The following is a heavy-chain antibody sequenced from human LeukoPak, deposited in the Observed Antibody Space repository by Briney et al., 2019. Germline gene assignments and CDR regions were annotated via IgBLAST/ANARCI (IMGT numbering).Heavy chain of an antibody. J-gene: IGHJ4*02. V-gene: IGHV1-18*01. D-gene: IGHD3-3*01. CDR1: GYTFTSYG. CDR2: ISAYNGNT. Sequence: ASVKVSCKACGYTFTSYGISWVRQAPGQGLEWMGWISAYNGNTNYAQKLQGRVTMTTDTSTSTAYMELRSLRSDDTAVYYCARGTYYDFWSGTHYFDYWGQGTLVTVSS. CDR3: ARGTYYDFWSGTHYFDY.